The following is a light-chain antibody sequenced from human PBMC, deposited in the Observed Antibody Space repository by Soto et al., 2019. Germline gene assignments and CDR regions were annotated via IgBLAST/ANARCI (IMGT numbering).Light chain of an antibody. CDR2: DAS. Sequence: IQMTQSPATLSPSVGDSVTITCRASQSISHWLAWYQQKPGKAPKFLIYDASSLESGVPSRFSGSGSGTEFTLTISSMQPDDFATYYCQQYDSVLGTFGPGTKVDIK. V-gene: IGKV1-5*01. J-gene: IGKJ1*01. CDR3: QQYDSVLGT. CDR1: QSISHW.